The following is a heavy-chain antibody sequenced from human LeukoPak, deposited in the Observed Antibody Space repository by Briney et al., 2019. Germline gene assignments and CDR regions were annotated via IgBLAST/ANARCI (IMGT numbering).Heavy chain of an antibody. CDR1: GFTFSNAW. J-gene: IGHJ5*02. CDR2: IKSKTDGGTT. CDR3: TTLQPYSSGWYWWFDP. Sequence: GGSLRLSCAASGFTFSNAWMSWVRQAPGKGLEWVGRIKSKTDGGTTDYAAPVRGRFTISRDDSKNTLYLQMNSLKTEDTAVYYCTTLQPYSSGWYWWFDPWGQGTLVTVSS. D-gene: IGHD6-19*01. V-gene: IGHV3-15*01.